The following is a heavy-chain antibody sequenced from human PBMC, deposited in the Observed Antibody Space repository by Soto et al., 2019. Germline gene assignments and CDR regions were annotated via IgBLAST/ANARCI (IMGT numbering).Heavy chain of an antibody. V-gene: IGHV1-18*01. Sequence: ASVKVSCKASGYTFTSYGISWVRQAPGQGLEWMGWISAYNGNTNYAQKLQGRVTMTTDTSTSTAYMELRSLRSDDTAVYYCARGEKVVTAHVNNFDYWGQGTLVTVSS. CDR3: ARGEKVVTAHVNNFDY. J-gene: IGHJ4*02. CDR2: ISAYNGNT. D-gene: IGHD2-21*02. CDR1: GYTFTSYG.